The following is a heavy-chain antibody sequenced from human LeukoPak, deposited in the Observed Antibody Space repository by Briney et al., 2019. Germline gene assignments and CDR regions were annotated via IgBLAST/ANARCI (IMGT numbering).Heavy chain of an antibody. D-gene: IGHD2-21*01. CDR3: ARHRGGGGYHYMVV. Sequence: SDTLSLTCTVSGGSLGRSKTDWGWIRQTPGKGLEWLGTILHSCYTYNNPSLKSRFTMSVDSSKNQFSLILSSVTAADTAVYFCARHRGGGGYHYMVVLVKGTTVSVSS. J-gene: IGHJ6*03. V-gene: IGHV4-39*01. CDR1: GGSLGRSKTD. CDR2: ILHSCYT.